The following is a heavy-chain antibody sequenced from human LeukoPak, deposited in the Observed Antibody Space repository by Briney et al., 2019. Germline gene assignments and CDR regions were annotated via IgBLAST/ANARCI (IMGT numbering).Heavy chain of an antibody. CDR3: ASVVTSDVYYYYGMDV. CDR2: IIPIFGTA. D-gene: IGHD4-11*01. V-gene: IGHV1-69*13. CDR1: GGTFSSYA. J-gene: IGHJ6*02. Sequence: ASVNVSCKASGGTFSSYAISWVRQAPGQGLEWMGGIIPIFGTANYAQKFQGRVTITADESTSTAYMELSSLRSEDTAVYYCASVVTSDVYYYYGMDVWGQGTTVTVSS.